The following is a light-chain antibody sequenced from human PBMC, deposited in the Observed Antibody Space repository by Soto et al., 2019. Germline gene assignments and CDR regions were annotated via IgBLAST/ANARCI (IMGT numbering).Light chain of an antibody. CDR2: DNS. CDR3: RSYDSSLSAYV. CDR1: SSNIGAGYD. J-gene: IGLJ1*01. Sequence: QSVLTQPPSVSGAPGQRVTISCTGSSSNIGAGYDVHWYQQLPGTAPKLLIFDNSNRPSGVPDRFSGSKSGTSASLAITGLQAEDEADYYCRSYDSSLSAYVFGTGTKVTVL. V-gene: IGLV1-40*01.